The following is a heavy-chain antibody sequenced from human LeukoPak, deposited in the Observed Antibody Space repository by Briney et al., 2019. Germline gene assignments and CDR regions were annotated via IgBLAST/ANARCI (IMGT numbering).Heavy chain of an antibody. Sequence: SETLSLTCTVSGYSISSGYYWGWIRQPPGKGLEWIGSIYHSGSTYYNPSLKSRVTMSVDTSKNQFSLKLSSVTAADTAVYYCSIATAGYYFDYWGQGTLVTVSS. D-gene: IGHD6-13*01. CDR3: SIATAGYYFDY. CDR2: IYHSGST. CDR1: GYSISSGYY. V-gene: IGHV4-38-2*02. J-gene: IGHJ4*02.